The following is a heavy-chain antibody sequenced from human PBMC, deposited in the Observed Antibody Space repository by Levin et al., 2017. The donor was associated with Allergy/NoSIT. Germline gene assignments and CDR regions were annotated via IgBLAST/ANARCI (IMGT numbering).Heavy chain of an antibody. CDR3: ARSAAGTDY. CDR2: INHSGTT. V-gene: IGHV4-34*01. D-gene: IGHD6-19*01. CDR1: GGSFSGYY. Sequence: LSQTLSLTCAVYGGSFSGYYWSWIRQPPGKGLEWIGEINHSGTTNYNPSLKSRVTISVDTSKNQFSLKLSSVTAADTAVYYCARSAAGTDYWGQGTLVTVSS. J-gene: IGHJ4*02.